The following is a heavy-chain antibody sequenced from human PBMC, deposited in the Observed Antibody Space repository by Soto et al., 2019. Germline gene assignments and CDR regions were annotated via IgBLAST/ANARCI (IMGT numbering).Heavy chain of an antibody. V-gene: IGHV3-21*01. CDR3: ARPPVRGSGSWDYYYYGMDV. D-gene: IGHD3-10*01. J-gene: IGHJ6*02. Sequence: GGSLRLSCAASGFTFSRYFMNWVRQAPGKGLEWVSSISSSSNYIYYAESVRGRFTISRDNAKNSLYLQINSLRAEDTAVYYCARPPVRGSGSWDYYYYGMDVWGQGTTVTVSS. CDR1: GFTFSRYF. CDR2: ISSSSNYI.